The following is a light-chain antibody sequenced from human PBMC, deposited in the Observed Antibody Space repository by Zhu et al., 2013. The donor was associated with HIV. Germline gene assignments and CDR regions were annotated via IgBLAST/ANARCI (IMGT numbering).Light chain of an antibody. Sequence: DIQMTQSPSTLSVSIGDRVTLACRASQGITSYLAWYQQKPGKAPKLLIYAASTLQSGVPSRFSGSGSGTEFTLTISSLQPEDFATYYCQQLSSYPLTFGGGTKVEIK. CDR1: QGITSY. CDR3: QQLSSYPLT. J-gene: IGKJ4*01. V-gene: IGKV1-9*01. CDR2: AAS.